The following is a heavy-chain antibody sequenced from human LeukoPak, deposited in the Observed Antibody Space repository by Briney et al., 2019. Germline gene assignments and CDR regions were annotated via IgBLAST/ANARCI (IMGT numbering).Heavy chain of an antibody. CDR1: GFTFSSYG. J-gene: IGHJ3*02. Sequence: GGSLRLSCAASGFTFSSYGMHWVRQAPGKGLEWVAVIWYDGSNKYYADSVKGRFTISRDNSKNALYLQMHSLRAEDTAVYYCARGGYYYDSSGYYEDAFDIWGQGTMVTVSS. V-gene: IGHV3-33*01. CDR3: ARGGYYYDSSGYYEDAFDI. D-gene: IGHD3-22*01. CDR2: IWYDGSNK.